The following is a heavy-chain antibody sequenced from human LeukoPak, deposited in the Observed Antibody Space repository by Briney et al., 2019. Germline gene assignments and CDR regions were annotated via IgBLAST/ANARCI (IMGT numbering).Heavy chain of an antibody. V-gene: IGHV3-74*01. CDR1: GFTFSSYY. J-gene: IGHJ4*02. D-gene: IGHD1-7*01. CDR3: AREDDWNYEDY. Sequence: GGSLRLSCAASGFTFSSYYMHWVRQVPGKGLVWVSRINGDESSTTYADSVKGRFTISRDNAKNSLYLQMNSLRAEDTAIYYCAREDDWNYEDYWGQGTLVTVSS. CDR2: INGDESST.